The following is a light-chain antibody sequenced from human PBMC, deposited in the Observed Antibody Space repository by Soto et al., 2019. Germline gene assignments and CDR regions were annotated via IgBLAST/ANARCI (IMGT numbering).Light chain of an antibody. V-gene: IGKV1-5*03. CDR2: KAS. CDR1: QSISSW. CDR3: QQYNSYPLT. J-gene: IGKJ4*01. Sequence: DIQMTQSPSTLSASVGDRVTITCRASQSISSWLAWYQQKPGKAPKLLIYKASSLESGVPSRFRGSGSGTEFTLTISSLQPDEFATYYGQQYNSYPLTFGGGTKVEIK.